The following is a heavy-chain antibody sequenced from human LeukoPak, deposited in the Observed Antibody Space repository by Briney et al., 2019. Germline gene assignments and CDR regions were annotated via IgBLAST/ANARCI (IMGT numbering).Heavy chain of an antibody. V-gene: IGHV1-69*01. CDR1: VDTFSIYA. D-gene: IGHD3-10*01. CDR2: IIPIFGTA. J-gene: IGHJ4*02. CDR3: AIEITMVRGGLIY. Sequence: SVKVSCKASVDTFSIYAISWVRQTFGQGREWRGEIIPIFGTAHYAQKLQSRDTITADASTSTAYMWQRSLRSEDTAVYYCAIEITMVRGGLIYWGQGTLVTVSS.